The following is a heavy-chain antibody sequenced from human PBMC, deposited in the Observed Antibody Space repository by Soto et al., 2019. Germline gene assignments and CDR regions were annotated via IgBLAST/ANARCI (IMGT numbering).Heavy chain of an antibody. D-gene: IGHD2-2*01. CDR1: GGTFSSYA. J-gene: IGHJ6*02. V-gene: IGHV1-69*12. CDR2: IIPIFGTA. CDR3: ARHVPAAGYYYGMDV. Sequence: QVQLVQSGAEVKKPGSSVKASCKASGGTFSSYAISWVRQAPGQGLDGMGGIIPIFGTANYAQKFQGRVTITADESTSTAYMELSSLRSEDTAVYYCARHVPAAGYYYGMDVWGQGTTVTVSS.